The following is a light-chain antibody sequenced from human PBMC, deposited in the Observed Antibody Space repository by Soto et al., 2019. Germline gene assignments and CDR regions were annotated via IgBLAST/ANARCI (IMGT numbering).Light chain of an antibody. CDR3: QQLNSYPLT. V-gene: IGKV1-9*01. CDR1: QGISSF. Sequence: IQLTQSPSSLSASVGDRVTITCRASQGISSFLAWYQQKPGKAPKVLIYGASTLQSGVPSRFSGSGSGTDFTLTINSLQHEDFATYYCQQLNSYPLTFGQGTRLEIK. J-gene: IGKJ5*01. CDR2: GAS.